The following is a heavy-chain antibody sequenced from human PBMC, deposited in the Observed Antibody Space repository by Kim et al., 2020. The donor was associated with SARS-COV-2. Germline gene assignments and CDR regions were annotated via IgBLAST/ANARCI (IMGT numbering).Heavy chain of an antibody. CDR1: GFTFSSYS. D-gene: IGHD1-20*01. V-gene: IGHV3-21*01. CDR3: ARNNWWYNWNDVCCFDP. CDR2: ISSSSSYI. Sequence: GGSLRLSCAASGFTFSSYSMNWVRQAPGKGLEWVSSISSSSSYIYYADSVKGRFTISRDNAKNSLYLQMNSLRAEDTAVYYCARNNWWYNWNDVCCFDPWGQGTLVTVSS. J-gene: IGHJ5*02.